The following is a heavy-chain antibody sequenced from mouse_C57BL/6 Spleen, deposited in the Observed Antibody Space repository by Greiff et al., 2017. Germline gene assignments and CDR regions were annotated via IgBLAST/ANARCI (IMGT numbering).Heavy chain of an antibody. CDR1: GFSLTSYA. Sequence: VQGVESGPGLVAPSQSLSITCTVSGFSLTSYAISWVRQPPGKGLEWLGVIWTGGGTNYNSALNARLSISKDNSKSQVFLKMNSLQTDDTARYYCARDYYGPLYWGQGTLVTVSA. V-gene: IGHV2-9-1*01. CDR2: IWTGGGT. J-gene: IGHJ3*01. D-gene: IGHD1-1*01. CDR3: ARDYYGPLY.